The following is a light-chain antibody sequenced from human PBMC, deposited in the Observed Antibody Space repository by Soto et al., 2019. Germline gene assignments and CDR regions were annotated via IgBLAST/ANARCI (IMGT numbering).Light chain of an antibody. CDR3: SSCAGSDTFV. CDR1: RGNVGAYNF. CDR2: HVS. Sequence: QSALTQPASVSGSPGQSITISCTGTRGNVGAYNFVSWYQQLPGKAPKLIVYHVSDRPSGFSSRFSGSKSGNSASLTISGAHAEDEADYYCSSCAGSDTFVFGTGTKLTVL. J-gene: IGLJ1*01. V-gene: IGLV2-14*03.